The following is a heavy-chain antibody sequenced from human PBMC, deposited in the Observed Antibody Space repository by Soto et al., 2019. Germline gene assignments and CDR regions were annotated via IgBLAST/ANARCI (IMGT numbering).Heavy chain of an antibody. V-gene: IGHV1-69*13. D-gene: IGHD3-3*01. Sequence: SVKVSCKASGCTFSSYAISWVRQAPGQGLEWMGGIIPIFGTANYAQKFQGRVTITADESTSTAYMELSSLRSEDTAVYYCARVRIFGVVIIRYYGMDVWGQGTTVTVS. CDR3: ARVRIFGVVIIRYYGMDV. CDR2: IIPIFGTA. J-gene: IGHJ6*02. CDR1: GCTFSSYA.